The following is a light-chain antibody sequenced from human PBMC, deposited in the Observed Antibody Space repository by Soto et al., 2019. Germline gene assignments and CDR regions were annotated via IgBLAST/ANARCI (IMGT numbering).Light chain of an antibody. CDR1: QSISSY. V-gene: IGKV1-39*01. J-gene: IGKJ5*01. CDR2: AAS. CDR3: QQYGTSPT. Sequence: DIQMTQSPSSLSASVGDRVTITFRASQSISSYLNWYQQKPGKAPKLLIYAASSLQSGVPSRFSGSGSGTDFTLTISSLQPEDFAVYYCQQYGTSPTFGQGTRLEIK.